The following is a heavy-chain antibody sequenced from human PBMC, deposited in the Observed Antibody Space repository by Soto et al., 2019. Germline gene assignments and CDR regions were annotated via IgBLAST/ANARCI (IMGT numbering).Heavy chain of an antibody. J-gene: IGHJ4*02. CDR3: ARVPYGDYVDY. CDR1: GGSISSYY. Sequence: SETLSLTCTVSGGSISSYYWSWIRQPPGKGLEWIGYIYYSGSTNYNPSLKSRVTISVDTSKNQFSLKLSSVTAADTAVYYCARVPYGDYVDYWGQGTLVTVSS. D-gene: IGHD4-17*01. CDR2: IYYSGST. V-gene: IGHV4-59*01.